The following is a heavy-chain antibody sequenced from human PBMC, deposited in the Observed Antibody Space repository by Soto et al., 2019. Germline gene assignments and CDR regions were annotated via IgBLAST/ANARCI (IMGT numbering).Heavy chain of an antibody. CDR2: VYYTGST. CDR1: GGSVNSDNFY. D-gene: IGHD6-6*01. CDR3: AREFSNSPEAFDS. Sequence: SETLSLTCTVSGGSVNSDNFYWSWIRQPPGRGLEWIGYVYYTGSTNYNPSLKSRVTISIDTSRNQFSLKLSSVAAADTAVYYCAREFSNSPEAFDSWGQGSLVTVS. V-gene: IGHV4-61*01. J-gene: IGHJ4*02.